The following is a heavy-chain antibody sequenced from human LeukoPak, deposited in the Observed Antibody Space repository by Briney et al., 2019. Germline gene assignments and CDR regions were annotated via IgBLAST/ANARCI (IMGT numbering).Heavy chain of an antibody. D-gene: IGHD2-15*01. CDR1: GGSFSGYY. CDR3: ARMRGGGIGYSNYMDV. Sequence: PSETLSLTCAVYGGSFSGYYGSWIRQPPGKGLEWIGEINHSGSTNYNPSLKSRVTMSVDTSKNQFSLKLTSVTAADAAVYYCARMRGGGIGYSNYMDVWGKGTTVIVSS. V-gene: IGHV4-34*01. J-gene: IGHJ6*03. CDR2: INHSGST.